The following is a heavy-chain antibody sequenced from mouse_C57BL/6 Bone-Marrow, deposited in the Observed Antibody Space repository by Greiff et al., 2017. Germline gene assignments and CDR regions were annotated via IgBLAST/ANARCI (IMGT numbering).Heavy chain of an antibody. D-gene: IGHD2-1*01. CDR2: ISSGSSTI. CDR1: GFTFSDYG. V-gene: IGHV5-17*01. Sequence: EVKVVESGGGLVKPGGSLKLSCAASGFTFSDYGMHWVRQAPGKGLEWVAYISSGSSTIYYADTVKGRFTFSRDNAKNTLCLQMTSLRSEDTAMYYCAKAYGNYSWFAYWGQGTLVTVSA. J-gene: IGHJ3*01. CDR3: AKAYGNYSWFAY.